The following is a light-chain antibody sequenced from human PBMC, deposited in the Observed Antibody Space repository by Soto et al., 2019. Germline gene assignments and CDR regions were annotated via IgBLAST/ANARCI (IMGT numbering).Light chain of an antibody. V-gene: IGKV3-20*01. CDR3: QQYGNSPIT. CDR2: GAS. Sequence: IVLTKSPGTLSLTPGEGATLSCRASQSVSSSYLAWYQQKPGQAPRLLIYGASSRATGIPDRFSGSGSGTDFTLTISRLEPEDFAGYYCQQYGNSPITFGQGTRLDIK. CDR1: QSVSSSY. J-gene: IGKJ5*01.